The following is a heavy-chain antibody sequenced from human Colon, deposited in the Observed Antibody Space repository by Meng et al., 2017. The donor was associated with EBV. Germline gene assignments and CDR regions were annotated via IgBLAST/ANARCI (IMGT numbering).Heavy chain of an antibody. CDR1: GGASSRSDW. Sequence: QVQLQESGPGLVKPSXXRSLTCAVSGGASSRSDWWSWVRRPPGKGLEWIGEPSHSGSTDYSPSLKSRVTISLDKSKNQLSLKMNSVTAADTAVYYCASSDYYRSDYWGQGSLGTVSS. J-gene: IGHJ4*02. V-gene: IGHV4-4*02. D-gene: IGHD3-22*01. CDR2: PSHSGST. CDR3: ASSDYYRSDY.